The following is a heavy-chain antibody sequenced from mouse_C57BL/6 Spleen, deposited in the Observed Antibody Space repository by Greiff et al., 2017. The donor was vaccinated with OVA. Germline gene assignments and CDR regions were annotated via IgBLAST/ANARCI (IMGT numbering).Heavy chain of an antibody. D-gene: IGHD1-1*01. Sequence: DVMLVESGGGLVKPGGSLKLSCAASGFTFSSYAMSWVRQTPEKRLEWVATISDGGSYTYYPDNVKGRFTISRDNAKNNLYLQMSHLKSEDTAMYYCARGDGNWYFDVWGTGTTVTVSS. CDR1: GFTFSSYA. CDR2: ISDGGSYT. J-gene: IGHJ1*03. V-gene: IGHV5-4*03. CDR3: ARGDGNWYFDV.